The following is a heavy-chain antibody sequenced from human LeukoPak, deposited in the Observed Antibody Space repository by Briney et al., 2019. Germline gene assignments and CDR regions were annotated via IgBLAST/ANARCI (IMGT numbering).Heavy chain of an antibody. CDR2: ISYDGTNK. J-gene: IGHJ2*01. CDR1: GLTFSSYG. CDR3: ARGLGIWYFDL. Sequence: GRALRLSCAASGLTFSSYGMHWVRQAPGKGLEWVAVISYDGTNKYYADSVKGRFTVSRDNSKNTLNLQMNSLRAEDAAVYYCARGLGIWYFDLWGRGTLVTVSP. V-gene: IGHV3-33*05.